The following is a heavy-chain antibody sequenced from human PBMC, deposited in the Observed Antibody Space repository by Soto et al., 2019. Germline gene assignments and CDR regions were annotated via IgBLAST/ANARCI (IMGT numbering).Heavy chain of an antibody. CDR3: TKRLGSTATTYGDS. Sequence: VGSLRLSCTASGFTFSSYDMSWGRQAPGKGLEWVSVISDNGGATYYVDSVKGRFTISRDNSRNILYLQMNSLRVEDTAVYYCTKRLGSTATTYGDSWGQGTRVTVSS. CDR2: ISDNGGAT. D-gene: IGHD1-1*01. CDR1: GFTFSSYD. J-gene: IGHJ4*02. V-gene: IGHV3-23*01.